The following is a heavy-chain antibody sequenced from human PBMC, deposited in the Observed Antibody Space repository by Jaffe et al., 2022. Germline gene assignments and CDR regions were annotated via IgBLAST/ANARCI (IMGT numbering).Heavy chain of an antibody. CDR3: AKDICRFGRGGYCSGGSFDY. CDR1: GFTFDDYA. CDR2: ISWDGGST. D-gene: IGHD2-15*01. Sequence: EVQLVESGGVVVQPGGSLRLSCAASGFTFDDYAMHWVRQAPGKGLEWVSLISWDGGSTYYADSVKGRFTISRDNSKNSLYLQMNSLRAEDTALYYCAKDICRFGRGGYCSGGSFDYWGQGTLVTVSS. V-gene: IGHV3-43D*04. J-gene: IGHJ4*02.